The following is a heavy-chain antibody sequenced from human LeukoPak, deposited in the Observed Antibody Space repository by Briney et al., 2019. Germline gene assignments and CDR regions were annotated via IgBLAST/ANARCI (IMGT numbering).Heavy chain of an antibody. J-gene: IGHJ3*02. D-gene: IGHD3-16*02. V-gene: IGHV4-59*01. Sequence: PSETLSLTCTVSGGSISSYYWSWIRQPPGKGLEWIGYIYYSGSANYNPSLKSRVTISVDTSKNQFSLKLSSVTAADTAVYYCARAPSLPPFWGSYPDAFDIWGQGTMVTVSS. CDR3: ARAPSLPPFWGSYPDAFDI. CDR1: GGSISSYY. CDR2: IYYSGSA.